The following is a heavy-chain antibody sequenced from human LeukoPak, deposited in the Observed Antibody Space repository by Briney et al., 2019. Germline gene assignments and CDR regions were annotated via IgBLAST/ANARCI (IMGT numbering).Heavy chain of an antibody. Sequence: GGSLRLSCAASGFIFSSYAMHWVRQAPGKGLEWVAVISYDGSNKYYADSVKGRFTISRDNSKNTLYLQMNSQRAEDTAVYYCARWDIVATIKYDSTNFDYWGQGTLVTVSS. CDR1: GFIFSSYA. J-gene: IGHJ4*02. CDR2: ISYDGSNK. CDR3: ARWDIVATIKYDSTNFDY. V-gene: IGHV3-30-3*01. D-gene: IGHD5-12*01.